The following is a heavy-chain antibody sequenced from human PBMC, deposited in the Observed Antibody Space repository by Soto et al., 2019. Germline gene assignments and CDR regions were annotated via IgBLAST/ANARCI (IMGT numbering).Heavy chain of an antibody. CDR3: AGGALSYEELGDWFDP. D-gene: IGHD3-10*01. CDR1: GGTFSSYT. CDR2: IIPILGIA. V-gene: IGHV1-69*02. J-gene: IGHJ5*02. Sequence: ASVKVSCKASGGTFSSYTISWVRQAPGQGLEWMGRIIPILGIANYAQKFQGRVTFTANKSTSTAYMGLSSLRSEDTAVYYCAGGALSYEELGDWFDPWGQGTLVTVSS.